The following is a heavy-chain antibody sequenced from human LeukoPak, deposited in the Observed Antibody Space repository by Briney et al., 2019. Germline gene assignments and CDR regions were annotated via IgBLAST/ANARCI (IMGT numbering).Heavy chain of an antibody. CDR3: AGGSGYYSTPTYFDL. Sequence: GGSLRLSCAASGFTFSRCWMSWVRQAPGKGLEWVANIHQDGGDKYYVDSVKGRFTISRDNAKNSLYLQMNSLRAEDTAVYYCAGGSGYYSTPTYFDLWGQGPLVTVPS. CDR2: IHQDGGDK. J-gene: IGHJ4*02. D-gene: IGHD3-22*01. V-gene: IGHV3-7*04. CDR1: GFTFSRCW.